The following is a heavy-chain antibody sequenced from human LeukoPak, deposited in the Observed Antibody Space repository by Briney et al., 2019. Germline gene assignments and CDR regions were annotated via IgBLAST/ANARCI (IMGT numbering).Heavy chain of an antibody. CDR3: TRDGYYYGS. CDR2: IRSKAYGGTT. Sequence: GGSLRLSCAASGFTFNSYIMNWVRQAPGKGLEWVGFIRSKAYGGTTEYAASVKGRFTISRDDSKSIAYLQMNSLKTEDTAVYYCTRDGYYYGSWGQGTLVTLSS. V-gene: IGHV3-49*04. D-gene: IGHD6-13*01. J-gene: IGHJ4*02. CDR1: GFTFNSYI.